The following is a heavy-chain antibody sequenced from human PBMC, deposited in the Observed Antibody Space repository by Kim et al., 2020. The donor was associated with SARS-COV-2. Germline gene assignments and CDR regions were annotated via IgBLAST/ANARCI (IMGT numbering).Heavy chain of an antibody. CDR1: GFTFSSYS. V-gene: IGHV3-21*01. J-gene: IGHJ4*02. D-gene: IGHD3-16*02. CDR2: ISSSSSYI. Sequence: GGSLRLSCAASGFTFSSYSMNWVRQAPGKGLEWVSSISSSSSYIYYADSVKGRFTISRDNAKNSLYLQMNSLRAEDTAVYYCWGGAYDYVWGSYRSDYWGQGTLVTVSS. CDR3: WGGAYDYVWGSYRSDY.